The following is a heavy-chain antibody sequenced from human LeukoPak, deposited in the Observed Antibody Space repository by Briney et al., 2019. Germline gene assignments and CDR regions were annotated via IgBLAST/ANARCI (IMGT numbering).Heavy chain of an antibody. V-gene: IGHV3-48*03. J-gene: IGHJ6*03. D-gene: IGHD3-10*01. CDR3: ARDSSDGGSGSYYYYYYYMDV. CDR2: ISSSGSTI. Sequence: PGGSLRLSCAAPGFTFSSYEMNWVRQAPGKGLEWVSYISSSGSTIYYAHSVKGRFTISRDNAKNSLYLQMNSLRAEDTAVYYCARDSSDGGSGSYYYYYYYMDVWGKGTTVTISS. CDR1: GFTFSSYE.